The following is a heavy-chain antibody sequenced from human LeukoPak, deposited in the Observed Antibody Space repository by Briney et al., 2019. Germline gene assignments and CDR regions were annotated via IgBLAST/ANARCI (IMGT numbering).Heavy chain of an antibody. D-gene: IGHD2-15*01. CDR1: GGSFSGYY. V-gene: IGHV4-34*01. CDR3: ARDFRGGFDI. J-gene: IGHJ3*02. Sequence: PSETLSLTCAVYGGSFSGYYWSWIRQPPGKGLEWIGEINHSGSTNYNPSLKSRVTISVDTSKNQFSLKLSSVTAADTAVYYCARDFRGGFDIWGQGTMVTVSS. CDR2: INHSGST.